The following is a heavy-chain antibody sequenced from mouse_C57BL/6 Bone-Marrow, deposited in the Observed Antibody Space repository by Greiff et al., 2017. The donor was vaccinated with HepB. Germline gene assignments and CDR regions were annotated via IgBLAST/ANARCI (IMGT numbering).Heavy chain of an antibody. Sequence: EVQLVESGGGLVKPGGSLKLSCAASGFTFSSYAMSWVRQTPEKRLEWVATISDGGSYTYYPDNVKGRFTISRDNAKNNLYLQMSHLKSEDTAMYYCARGLRRGRYYFDYWGQGTTLTVSS. D-gene: IGHD2-2*01. CDR2: ISDGGSYT. CDR1: GFTFSSYA. V-gene: IGHV5-4*01. CDR3: ARGLRRGRYYFDY. J-gene: IGHJ2*01.